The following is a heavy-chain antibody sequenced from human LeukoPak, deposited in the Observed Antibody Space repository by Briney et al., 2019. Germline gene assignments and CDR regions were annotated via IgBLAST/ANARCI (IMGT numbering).Heavy chain of an antibody. J-gene: IGHJ2*01. V-gene: IGHV3-23*01. Sequence: GGSLRLSCAASGFTFSSYAMSWVRQAPGKGLEWVSAISGSGGSTYYADSVKGRFTISGDNSKNTLYLQMNSLRAEDTAVYYCARDQGSRHWYFDLWGRGTLVTVSS. CDR1: GFTFSSYA. CDR3: ARDQGSRHWYFDL. CDR2: ISGSGGST.